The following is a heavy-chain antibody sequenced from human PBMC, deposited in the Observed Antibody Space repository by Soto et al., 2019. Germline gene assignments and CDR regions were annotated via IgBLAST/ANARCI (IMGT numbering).Heavy chain of an antibody. CDR2: IKQDGSER. D-gene: IGHD1-26*01. CDR1: GFTFSNYW. V-gene: IGHV3-7*04. J-gene: IGHJ4*01. Sequence: EVQLVESGGGLVQPGGSLRLSCAASGFTFSNYWMSWVRQAPGKGLEWVANIKQDGSERYYVDSVKVRFTISRDNAKKSLFLEIKGLRAEDPAVYYCARDRTTLDYWGHGTLVTVSS. CDR3: ARDRTTLDY.